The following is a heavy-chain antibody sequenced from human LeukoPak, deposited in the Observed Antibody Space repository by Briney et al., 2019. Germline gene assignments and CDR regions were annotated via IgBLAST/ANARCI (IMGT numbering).Heavy chain of an antibody. Sequence: GGSLRLSCAASGFTFSSYALNWVRQAPGKGLEWLSYISSSGTTVYCADSVKGRFTISRDNAKNTLYLQMNSLRAEDTAVYYCARVVDTHFDYWGQGTLVTVSS. CDR1: GFTFSSYA. CDR3: ARVVDTHFDY. CDR2: ISSSGTTV. J-gene: IGHJ4*02. D-gene: IGHD5-18*01. V-gene: IGHV3-48*03.